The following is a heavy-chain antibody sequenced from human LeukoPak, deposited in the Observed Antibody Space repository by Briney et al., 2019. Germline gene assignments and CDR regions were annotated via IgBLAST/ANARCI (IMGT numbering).Heavy chain of an antibody. CDR2: ISGSGGST. CDR1: GFTFSSYA. V-gene: IGHV3-23*01. CDR3: ANGLNDYVWGSYRPILDSFDI. D-gene: IGHD3-16*02. Sequence: PGGSLRLSCAASGFTFSSYAMSWVRQARGKGLEWVSDISGSGGSTYYADSVKGRFTISRDNSKNTLYLQMNSLRAEDTAVYYCANGLNDYVWGSYRPILDSFDIWGQGTMVTVSS. J-gene: IGHJ3*02.